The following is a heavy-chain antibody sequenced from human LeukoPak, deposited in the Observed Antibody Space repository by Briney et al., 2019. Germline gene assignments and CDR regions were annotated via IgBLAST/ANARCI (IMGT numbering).Heavy chain of an antibody. CDR2: INTDGISK. CDR3: ARAAAAADIPSYLDF. V-gene: IGHV3-74*01. J-gene: IGHJ4*02. D-gene: IGHD6-25*01. Sequence: PGGSLRLSRAASGLPFSGYWMHWVRQAPGKGLVWVSRINTDGISKTYADSVKGRFTISRDNAKNTLHLQMNSLRAEDTGVFFCARAAAAADIPSYLDFWGQGTLVTVSS. CDR1: GLPFSGYW.